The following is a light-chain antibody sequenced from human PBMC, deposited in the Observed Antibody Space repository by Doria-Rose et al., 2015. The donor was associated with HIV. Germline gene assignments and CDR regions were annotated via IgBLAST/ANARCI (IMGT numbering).Light chain of an antibody. Sequence: SPGQTAIITCSGDKLGYKYACWYQQKSGQSPVLVIYQDNKRPSGIPERFSGSNSGNTATLTISGTQAMDEADYYCQAWDSTTVVFGGGNKLTVL. CDR1: KLGYKY. CDR3: QAWDSTTVV. CDR2: QDN. V-gene: IGLV3-1*01. J-gene: IGLJ2*01.